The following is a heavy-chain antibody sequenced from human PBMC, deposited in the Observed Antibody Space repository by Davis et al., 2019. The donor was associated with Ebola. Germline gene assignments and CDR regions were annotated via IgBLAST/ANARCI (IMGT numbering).Heavy chain of an antibody. Sequence: GESLNISCAASGFTFSSCAMSWVRQAPGQGLEWVSAIIGSGGSTYYADSVKGRFTISRDNSKNTLYLQMNSLRAEDTAVYYCAKGMLFHNLFDYWGQGTLVTVSS. D-gene: IGHD1-1*01. V-gene: IGHV3-23*01. CDR1: GFTFSSCA. CDR2: IIGSGGST. J-gene: IGHJ4*02. CDR3: AKGMLFHNLFDY.